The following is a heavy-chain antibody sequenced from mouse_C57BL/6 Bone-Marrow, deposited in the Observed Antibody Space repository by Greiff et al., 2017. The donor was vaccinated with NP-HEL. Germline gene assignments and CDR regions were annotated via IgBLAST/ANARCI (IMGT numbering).Heavy chain of an antibody. V-gene: IGHV8-12*01. CDR3: ARSIYDDYEGFDY. CDR2: IYWDDDK. D-gene: IGHD2-4*01. CDR1: GFSLSTSGMG. J-gene: IGHJ2*01. Sequence: QVTLKESGPGILQSSQTLSLTCSFSGFSLSTSGMGVSWIRQPSGMGLEWLAHIYWDDDKRYNPSLKSRLTIAKDTSRNQVFLKITSVDTADTATDDCARSIYDDYEGFDYGGQGTTLTVSS.